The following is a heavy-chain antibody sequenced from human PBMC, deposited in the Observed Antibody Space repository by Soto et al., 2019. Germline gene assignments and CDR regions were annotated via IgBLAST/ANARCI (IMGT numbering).Heavy chain of an antibody. CDR3: ARDPTTVTPDAFDI. D-gene: IGHD4-17*01. J-gene: IGHJ3*02. CDR1: GGSIRSYC. CDR2: ICNSGST. V-gene: IGHV4-59*12. Sequence: SETLSLTCTVSGGSIRSYCWTWIRQPPGEGKEWIGCICNSGSTNYNPSLKSRVTISVDTSKNQFSLKLSSVTAADTAVYYCARDPTTVTPDAFDIWGQGTMVTVSS.